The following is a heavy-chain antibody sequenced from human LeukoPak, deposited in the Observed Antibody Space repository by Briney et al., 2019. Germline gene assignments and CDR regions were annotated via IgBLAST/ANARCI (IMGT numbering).Heavy chain of an antibody. CDR1: GGSFSGYY. Sequence: PSETLSLTCAVYGGSFSGYYWSWIRQPPGKGLEWIGEINHSGSTNYNPSLKSRVTISVDTSKNQFSLKLSSVTAADTAVYYCARHDNCSSTSCYIGWGQGTLVTVSS. D-gene: IGHD2-2*02. CDR3: ARHDNCSSTSCYIG. CDR2: INHSGST. J-gene: IGHJ4*02. V-gene: IGHV4-34*01.